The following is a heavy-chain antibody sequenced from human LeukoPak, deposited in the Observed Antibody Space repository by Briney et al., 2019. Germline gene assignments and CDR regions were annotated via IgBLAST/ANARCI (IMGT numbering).Heavy chain of an antibody. CDR2: INPNSGGI. V-gene: IGHV1-2*02. Sequence: ASVKVSFKATGYTFTCYYMHWVRQAPGQGLEWMGWINPNSGGINYAQKFQGRVTMTRDTSISTAYMELSRLRYDDTAVYYCARVRLYCSSTSCYARGRRLGPLPTWFDPWGQGTPVTVSS. J-gene: IGHJ5*02. CDR3: ARVRLYCSSTSCYARGRRLGPLPTWFDP. CDR1: GYTFTCYY. D-gene: IGHD2-2*01.